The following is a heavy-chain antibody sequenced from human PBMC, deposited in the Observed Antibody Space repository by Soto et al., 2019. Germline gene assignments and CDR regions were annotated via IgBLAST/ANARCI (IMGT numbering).Heavy chain of an antibody. V-gene: IGHV4-59*01. J-gene: IGHJ4*02. CDR3: ARAYGGYADY. D-gene: IGHD5-12*01. Sequence: SETLSLTCTVSGGSISSYYWSWIRQPPGKGLEWIGYIYYSGSTNYNPSIKSRVNISVDTSKNQFSLKLSSVTAADTAVYYCARAYGGYADYWGQGALVTVS. CDR1: GGSISSYY. CDR2: IYYSGST.